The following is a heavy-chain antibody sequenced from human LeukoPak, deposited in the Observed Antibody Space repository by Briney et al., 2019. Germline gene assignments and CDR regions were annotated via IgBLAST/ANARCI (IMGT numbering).Heavy chain of an antibody. D-gene: IGHD6-13*01. CDR3: ARGKTIGYSSSWYGRGVFDI. J-gene: IGHJ3*02. CDR1: GGSFSGYY. V-gene: IGHV4-34*01. CDR2: INHSGST. Sequence: PSETLSLTCAVYGGSFSGYYWSWIRQPPGKGLEWIGEINHSGSTNYNPSLKSQVTISVDTSKNQFSLKLSSVTAADTAVYYCARGKTIGYSSSWYGRGVFDIWGQGTMVTVSS.